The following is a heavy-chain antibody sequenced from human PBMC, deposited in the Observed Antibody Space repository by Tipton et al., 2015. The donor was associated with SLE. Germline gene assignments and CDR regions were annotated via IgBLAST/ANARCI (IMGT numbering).Heavy chain of an antibody. CDR2: VRSKAYGGTT. D-gene: IGHD2-21*02. V-gene: IGHV3-49*04. CDR1: GFTFGDYA. CDR3: TRASAHCGGDCFADY. J-gene: IGHJ4*02. Sequence: RSLRLSCTASGFTFGDYAMSWVRQAPGKGLEWVGFVRSKAYGGTTEYAASVIGRFTISRDDSKSIAYLQMNSLKNEDTALYYCTRASAHCGGDCFADYWGQGTLVTVSS.